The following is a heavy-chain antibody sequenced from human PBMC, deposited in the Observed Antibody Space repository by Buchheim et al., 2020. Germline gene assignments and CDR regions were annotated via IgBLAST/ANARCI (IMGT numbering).Heavy chain of an antibody. CDR3: ARDLYCSSTSCYTSFYYYYGMDV. J-gene: IGHJ6*02. Sequence: EVQLVESGGGLVQPGGSLRLSCAASGFTVSSNYMSWVRQAPGKGLEWVSVIYSGGSTYYADSVKGRFTISRDNSKNTLYLQMNSLRAEDTAVYYCARDLYCSSTSCYTSFYYYYGMDVWGQGTT. V-gene: IGHV3-66*01. CDR1: GFTVSSNY. D-gene: IGHD2-2*02. CDR2: IYSGGST.